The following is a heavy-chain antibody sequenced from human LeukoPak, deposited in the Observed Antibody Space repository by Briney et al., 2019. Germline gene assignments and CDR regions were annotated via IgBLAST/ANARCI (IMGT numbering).Heavy chain of an antibody. CDR3: ARDTSPYCGDDCYFDAFDL. J-gene: IGHJ3*01. D-gene: IGHD2-21*02. V-gene: IGHV3-7*03. Sequence: GGSLRLSCVASEFTFGRYWMTWVRQAPGKGLEWVANINQDGRKEHYVDSVKGRFTISRGNAKNFLYLQMNSLRAEDTAVYFCARDTSPYCGDDCYFDAFDLWGQGTMVTVSS. CDR1: EFTFGRYW. CDR2: INQDGRKE.